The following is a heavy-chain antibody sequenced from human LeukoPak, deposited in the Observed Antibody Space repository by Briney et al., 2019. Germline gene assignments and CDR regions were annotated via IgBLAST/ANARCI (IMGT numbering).Heavy chain of an antibody. V-gene: IGHV4-39*01. CDR2: VYYSGST. Sequence: SETLSLTCTASGGSISSSSYYWSWIRQPPGKGLEWIGSVYYSGSTYYSPSLKSRITISVDTSKNQFSLNLSSVTAADTAVYYCARRSVYSYFDYWGQGTLVTVSS. CDR1: GGSISSSSYY. D-gene: IGHD4-11*01. CDR3: ARRSVYSYFDY. J-gene: IGHJ4*02.